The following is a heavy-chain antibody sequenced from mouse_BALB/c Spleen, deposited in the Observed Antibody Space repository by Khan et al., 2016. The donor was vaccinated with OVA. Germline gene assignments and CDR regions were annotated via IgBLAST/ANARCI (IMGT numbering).Heavy chain of an antibody. Sequence: EVELVESGGGLVKPGGPLKLSCAASGFTFSTYAMSWVRQTPEKRLEWVATISSGGDNTYYPDSVKGRFTISRDNAKNTLYLQMSSLRSEDTAMYYCARHNYGPFTHWGQGTLVTVSA. CDR1: GFTFSTYA. J-gene: IGHJ3*01. V-gene: IGHV5-9-3*01. CDR3: ARHNYGPFTH. D-gene: IGHD1-1*01. CDR2: ISSGGDNT.